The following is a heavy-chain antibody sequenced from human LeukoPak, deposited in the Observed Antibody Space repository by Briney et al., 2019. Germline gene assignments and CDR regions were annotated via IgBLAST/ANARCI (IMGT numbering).Heavy chain of an antibody. Sequence: PSETLPLTCTVSGGSISSYYWSWIRQPPGKGLEWIGYIYYSGSTNYNPSLKSRVTISVDTSKNQFSLKLSSVTAADTAVYYCARTAIASDYYYYMDVWGKGTTVTISS. J-gene: IGHJ6*03. CDR1: GGSISSYY. CDR3: ARTAIASDYYYYMDV. CDR2: IYYSGST. D-gene: IGHD6-13*01. V-gene: IGHV4-59*01.